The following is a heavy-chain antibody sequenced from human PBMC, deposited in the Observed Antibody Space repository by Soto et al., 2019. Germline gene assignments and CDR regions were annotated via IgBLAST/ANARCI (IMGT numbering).Heavy chain of an antibody. Sequence: PGGSLRLSCAASGFTFSSYSMNWVRQAPGKGLEWVSYISSSSSTIYYADSVKGRFTISRDNAKNSLYLQMNSLRDEDTAVYYCAREVSVKDYDFWSGYYNRRGMDAWGQGSTVTVSS. CDR2: ISSSSSTI. CDR1: GFTFSSYS. CDR3: AREVSVKDYDFWSGYYNRRGMDA. V-gene: IGHV3-48*02. J-gene: IGHJ6*02. D-gene: IGHD3-3*01.